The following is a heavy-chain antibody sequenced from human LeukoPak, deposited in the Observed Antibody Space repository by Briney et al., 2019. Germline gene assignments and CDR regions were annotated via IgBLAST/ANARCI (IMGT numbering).Heavy chain of an antibody. Sequence: GGSLRLSCAASGFTFSSYAMHWVRQAPGKGLEWVAVISYDGSNKYYADSVKGRFTISRDNAKNSLYLQMNSLRAEDTAVYYCARAHNWKYGTFDYWGQGTLVTVSS. CDR2: ISYDGSNK. D-gene: IGHD1-7*01. J-gene: IGHJ4*02. CDR3: ARAHNWKYGTFDY. V-gene: IGHV3-30*04. CDR1: GFTFSSYA.